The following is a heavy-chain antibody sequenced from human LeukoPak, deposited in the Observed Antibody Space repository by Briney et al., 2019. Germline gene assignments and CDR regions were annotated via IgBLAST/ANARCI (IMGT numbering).Heavy chain of an antibody. V-gene: IGHV1-46*01. CDR1: GYTFAAYY. CDR3: ARVADYDSFTGGDLDY. Sequence: ASVKVSCKASGYTFAAYYMHWVRQAPGQGLEWTGTINPSGGSTSYAQKFQGRVTMTRDMSTSTVYMELSSLRSEDTAVYYCARVADYDSFTGGDLDYWGQGTLVTVSS. D-gene: IGHD3-22*01. CDR2: INPSGGST. J-gene: IGHJ4*02.